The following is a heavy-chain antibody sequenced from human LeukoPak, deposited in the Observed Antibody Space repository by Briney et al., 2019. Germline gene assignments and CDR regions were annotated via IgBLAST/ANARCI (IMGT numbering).Heavy chain of an antibody. J-gene: IGHJ3*02. D-gene: IGHD2-21*01. CDR2: LFPIFCTA. Sequence: ASVKVSCKASGGTFSSYALSWVRLGPGQGLEWLGGLFPIFCTANYAQKFQGRVTITADESTSTAYMELSSLRSEDTAVYYCASPSHPVVIATISFREDAFDIWGQGTMVTVSS. CDR1: GGTFSSYA. CDR3: ASPSHPVVIATISFREDAFDI. V-gene: IGHV1-69*01.